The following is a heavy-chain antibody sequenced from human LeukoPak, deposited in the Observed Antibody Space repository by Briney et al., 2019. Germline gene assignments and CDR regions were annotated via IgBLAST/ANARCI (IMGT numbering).Heavy chain of an antibody. CDR2: ISAYNGNI. J-gene: IGHJ4*02. D-gene: IGHD3-10*01. CDR3: GRSFGNYYGSGTPPLYFDY. Sequence: ASVKVSFKASGYTFTNYGISWLRQAPGQGLEWMGWISAYNGNIRYAQKLQGRVTMTTDTSTSTAYMELRSLRSDDTAVYYCGRSFGNYYGSGTPPLYFDYWGQGTLVTVSS. CDR1: GYTFTNYG. V-gene: IGHV1-18*01.